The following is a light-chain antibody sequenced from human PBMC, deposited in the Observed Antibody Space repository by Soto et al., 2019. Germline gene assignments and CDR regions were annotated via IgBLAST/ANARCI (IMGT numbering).Light chain of an antibody. Sequence: QSVLTQPPSASGTPGQRVTISCSGSTSNIGSTTVNWYQQLPGTAPKLLIYSYNQRPSGVPDRFSGSKSGTSASPAISGLQSEDEADYYCAAWADSLNGYVFGTGTKVTVL. CDR1: TSNIGSTT. J-gene: IGLJ1*01. V-gene: IGLV1-44*01. CDR3: AAWADSLNGYV. CDR2: SYN.